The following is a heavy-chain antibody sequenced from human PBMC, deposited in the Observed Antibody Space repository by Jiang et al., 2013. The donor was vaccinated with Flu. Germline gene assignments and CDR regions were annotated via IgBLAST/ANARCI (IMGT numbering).Heavy chain of an antibody. Sequence: YYMHWVRQAPGQGLEWMGWINPNSGGTNYAQKFQGRVTMTRDTSISTAYMELSRLRSDDTAVYYCARVSSQRRPRMDVWGQGTTVTVSS. CDR2: INPNSGGT. J-gene: IGHJ6*02. D-gene: IGHD6-25*01. CDR3: ARVSSQRRPRMDV. CDR1: YY. V-gene: IGHV1-2*02.